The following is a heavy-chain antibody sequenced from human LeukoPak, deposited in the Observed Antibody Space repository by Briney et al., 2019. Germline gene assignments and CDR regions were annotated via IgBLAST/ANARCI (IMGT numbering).Heavy chain of an antibody. J-gene: IGHJ4*02. Sequence: ASVKVSCKVSGYTLTELSMHWVRQAPGKGLEWMGGFDPEDGETIYAQKFQGRVTMTEDTSTDTAYMELSSLRSEDTAVYYCAGDTIVVPAGMGYYENSGYLFEYWGQGTLVTVSS. V-gene: IGHV1-24*01. CDR3: AGDTIVVPAGMGYYENSGYLFEY. D-gene: IGHD3-22*01. CDR2: FDPEDGET. CDR1: GYTLTELS.